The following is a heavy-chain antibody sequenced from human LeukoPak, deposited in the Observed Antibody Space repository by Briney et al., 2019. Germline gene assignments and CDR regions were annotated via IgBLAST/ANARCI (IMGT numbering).Heavy chain of an antibody. CDR1: GGSISSSSYY. D-gene: IGHD6-13*01. Sequence: SETLSLTCTVSGGSISSSSYYWGWIRQPPGKGLEWIGSIYYSGSTYYNPSLKSRVTISVDTSKNQFSLKLGSVTAADTAVYYCARDSFGSGAAARADYWGQGTLVTVSS. V-gene: IGHV4-39*07. CDR2: IYYSGST. J-gene: IGHJ4*02. CDR3: ARDSFGSGAAARADY.